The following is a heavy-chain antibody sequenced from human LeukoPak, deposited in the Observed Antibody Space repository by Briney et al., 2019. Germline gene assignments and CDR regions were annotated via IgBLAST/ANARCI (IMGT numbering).Heavy chain of an antibody. V-gene: IGHV1-69*05. J-gene: IGHJ4*02. CDR2: IIPIFGTA. Sequence: SVKVSCKASGGTFSSYAISWVRQAPGQGLEWMGRIIPIFGTANYAQKFQGRVTITTDKSTSTAYMELSSLRSEDTAVYYCARDRSDSSGYEWHYWGRGTLVTVSS. CDR3: ARDRSDSSGYEWHY. D-gene: IGHD3-22*01. CDR1: GGTFSSYA.